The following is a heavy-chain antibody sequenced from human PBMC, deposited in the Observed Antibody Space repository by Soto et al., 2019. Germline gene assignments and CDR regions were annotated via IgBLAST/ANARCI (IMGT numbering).Heavy chain of an antibody. V-gene: IGHV3-66*04. J-gene: IGHJ4*02. D-gene: IGHD5-18*01. CDR3: ARHGYSYGGGYFDY. CDR2: IYSGGSA. Sequence: GGSLRLSCAASGFTVSSNYMSWVRQAPWKGLEWVSVIYSGGSAYYADSVKGRFTISRDNSKNTLYLQMNSLRAEDTAVYYCARHGYSYGGGYFDYWGQGTLVTVSS. CDR1: GFTVSSNY.